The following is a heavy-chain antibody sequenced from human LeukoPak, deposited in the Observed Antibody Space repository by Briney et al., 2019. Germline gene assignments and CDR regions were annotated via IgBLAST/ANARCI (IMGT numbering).Heavy chain of an antibody. D-gene: IGHD3-22*01. CDR2: INWNGGST. J-gene: IGHJ4*02. CDR1: GFTFDDYG. CDR3: ARERTYYYDSNPDYFDY. Sequence: GGSLRLSCAASGFTFDDYGMSWVRQAPGKGLEWVSGINWNGGSTGYADSVKGRFTISKDNAKNSLYLQMNSLRAGDTALYYCARERTYYYDSNPDYFDYWGQGTLVTVSS. V-gene: IGHV3-20*04.